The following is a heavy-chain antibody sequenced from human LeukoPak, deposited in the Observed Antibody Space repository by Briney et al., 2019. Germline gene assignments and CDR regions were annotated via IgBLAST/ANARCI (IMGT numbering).Heavy chain of an antibody. Sequence: GGSLRLSCAASGFTFSDYYMSWLRQAPGKGLEWVSYISSSGSTIYYADSVKGRFTISRDNAKNSLYLQMNSLRAEDTAVYYCARLRIAVAGYFDYWGQGTLVTVSS. CDR3: ARLRIAVAGYFDY. D-gene: IGHD6-19*01. CDR2: ISSSGSTI. V-gene: IGHV3-11*01. J-gene: IGHJ4*02. CDR1: GFTFSDYY.